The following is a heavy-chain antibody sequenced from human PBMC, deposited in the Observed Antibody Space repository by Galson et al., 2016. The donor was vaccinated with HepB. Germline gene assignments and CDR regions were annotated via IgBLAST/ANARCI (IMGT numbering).Heavy chain of an antibody. V-gene: IGHV3-7*01. Sequence: SLRLSCAGSGFNLSNYWMSWVRQAPGRGLEWVANIKQDGSDKNYVESVKGRFTISRDNARNSLFLQLDSLRAEDTAVYYCARGYTKEWPTEGYWGQGTLVSVSP. CDR3: ARGYTKEWPTEGY. J-gene: IGHJ4*02. CDR1: GFNLSNYW. D-gene: IGHD2-2*02. CDR2: IKQDGSDK.